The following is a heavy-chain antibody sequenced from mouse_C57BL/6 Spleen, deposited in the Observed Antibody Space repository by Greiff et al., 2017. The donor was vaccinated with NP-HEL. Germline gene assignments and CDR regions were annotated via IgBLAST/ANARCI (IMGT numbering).Heavy chain of an antibody. V-gene: IGHV1-22*01. Sequence: VQLQQSGPELVKPGASVKMSCKASGYTFTDYNMHWVKQSHGKSLEWIGYINPNNGGTSYNQKFKGKATLTVNKSSSTAYMELRSLTSEDSAVYYCARSWIYYDYDGFAYWGQGTLVTVSA. CDR3: ARSWIYYDYDGFAY. D-gene: IGHD2-4*01. CDR1: GYTFTDYN. J-gene: IGHJ3*01. CDR2: INPNNGGT.